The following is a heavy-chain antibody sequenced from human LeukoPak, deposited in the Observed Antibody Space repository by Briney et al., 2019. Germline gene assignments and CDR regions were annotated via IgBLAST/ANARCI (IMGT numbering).Heavy chain of an antibody. Sequence: ASVKVSCKASGYTFTSYGISWVRQAPGQGLEWMGWISAYNGNTNYAQKLQGRVTMTTDTSTSTAYMELRSLRSDETAVYYCARGPLSGIAARPADYWGQGTLVTVSS. CDR3: ARGPLSGIAARPADY. CDR2: ISAYNGNT. J-gene: IGHJ4*02. CDR1: GYTFTSYG. V-gene: IGHV1-18*01. D-gene: IGHD6-6*01.